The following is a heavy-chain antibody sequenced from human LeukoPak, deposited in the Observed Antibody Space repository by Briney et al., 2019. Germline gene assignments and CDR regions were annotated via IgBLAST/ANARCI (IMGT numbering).Heavy chain of an antibody. CDR3: ARDRGVVIMSPNDY. CDR2: ISYDGSNK. Sequence: GGSLRLSCAASGFTFSTYSMNWVRQAPGKGLEWVAVISYDGSNKYCADSVKGRFTISRDNSKNTLYLQMNSLRAEDTAVYYCARDRGVVIMSPNDYWGQGTLVTVSS. V-gene: IGHV3-30*03. CDR1: GFTFSTYS. J-gene: IGHJ4*02. D-gene: IGHD3-3*01.